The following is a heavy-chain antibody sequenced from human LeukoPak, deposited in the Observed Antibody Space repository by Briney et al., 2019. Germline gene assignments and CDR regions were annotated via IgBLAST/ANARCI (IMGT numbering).Heavy chain of an antibody. V-gene: IGHV3-23*01. J-gene: IGHJ4*02. D-gene: IGHD6-19*01. CDR1: GFTFSSYG. CDR3: AKSGSVWYYFDY. Sequence: GGSLRLSCVASGFTFSSYGMNWVRQAPGKGLEWVSAISGNGGSTEYADSVKGRFTISRDNSKNTLYLQMNSLRAEDTAVYYCAKSGSVWYYFDYWGQGTLVTVSS. CDR2: ISGNGGST.